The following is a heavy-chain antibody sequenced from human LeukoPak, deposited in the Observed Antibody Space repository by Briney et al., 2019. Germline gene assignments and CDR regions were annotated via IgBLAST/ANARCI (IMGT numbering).Heavy chain of an antibody. V-gene: IGHV1-69*04. D-gene: IGHD2-21*02. Sequence: SVTVSCKASGGTFSSYAISWVRQAPGQGLEWMGRIIPILGIANYAQKFQGRVTITADKSTSTAYMELSSLRSEDTAAYYCARETYCGGDCYSELWFDPWGQGTLVTVSS. CDR3: ARETYCGGDCYSELWFDP. CDR1: GGTFSSYA. J-gene: IGHJ5*02. CDR2: IIPILGIA.